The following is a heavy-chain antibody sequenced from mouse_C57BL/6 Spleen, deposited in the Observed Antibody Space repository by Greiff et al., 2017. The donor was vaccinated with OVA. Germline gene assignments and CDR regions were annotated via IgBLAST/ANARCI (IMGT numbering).Heavy chain of an antibody. D-gene: IGHD1-1*01. Sequence: VKLMESGPELVKPGASVKISCKASGYAFSSSWMNWVKQRPGKGLEWIGRIYPGDGDTNYNGKFMGKATLTADKSSSTAYMQLSSLTSEDSAVYFCADYGSSRYFDVWGTGTTVTVSS. CDR3: ADYGSSRYFDV. CDR1: GYAFSSSW. CDR2: IYPGDGDT. J-gene: IGHJ1*03. V-gene: IGHV1-82*01.